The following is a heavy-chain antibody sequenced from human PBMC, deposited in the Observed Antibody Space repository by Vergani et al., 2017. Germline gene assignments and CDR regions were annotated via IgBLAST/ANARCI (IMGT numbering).Heavy chain of an antibody. V-gene: IGHV4-34*01. CDR3: ARFRGRDIVGTAFDH. D-gene: IGHD5-12*01. Sequence: QVQLQQWGAGLLKPSETLSLTCGVHGGSFSACYWSCFRQPPGKELVWIRAINDIGTTNYNPSLRCVVTISVDTSKTQFSLRLHSVTAADTAVYFCARFRGRDIVGTAFDHWAQGTLVTVSS. J-gene: IGHJ4*02. CDR1: GGSFSACY. CDR2: INDIGTT.